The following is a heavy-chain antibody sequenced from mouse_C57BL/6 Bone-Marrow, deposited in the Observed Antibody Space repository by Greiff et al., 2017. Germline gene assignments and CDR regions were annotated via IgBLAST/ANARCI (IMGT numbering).Heavy chain of an antibody. CDR2: IYPRSGNT. CDR1: GYTFTSYG. Sequence: VKLMESGAELARPGASVKLSCKASGYTFTSYGISWVKQRTGQGLEWIGEIYPRSGNTYYNEKFKGKATLTADKSSSTAYMELRSLTSEDSAVYFCARSPITTVVAHYYAMDYWGQGTSVTVSS. D-gene: IGHD1-1*01. CDR3: ARSPITTVVAHYYAMDY. J-gene: IGHJ4*01. V-gene: IGHV1-81*01.